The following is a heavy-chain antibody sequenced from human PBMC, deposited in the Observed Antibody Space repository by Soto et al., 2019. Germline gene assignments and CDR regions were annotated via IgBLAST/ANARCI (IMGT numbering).Heavy chain of an antibody. V-gene: IGHV4-30-2*01. CDR2: IYHSGST. D-gene: IGHD3-22*01. J-gene: IGHJ5*02. CDR1: GGSISSGGYS. Sequence: QLQLQESGSGLVKPSQTLSLTCAVSGGSISSGGYSWSWIRQPPGKGLEWIGYIYHSGSTYYNPSLKSRVTISVDRSKNQFSLKLSSVTAADTAVYYCARGSHYYDSSDWFDPWGQGTLVTVSS. CDR3: ARGSHYYDSSDWFDP.